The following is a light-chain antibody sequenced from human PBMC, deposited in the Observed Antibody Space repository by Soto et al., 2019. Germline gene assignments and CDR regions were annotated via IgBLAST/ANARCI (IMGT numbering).Light chain of an antibody. CDR2: GAS. CDR1: QSVTSNY. CDR3: QQYGDSQT. V-gene: IGKV3-20*01. Sequence: EIVLTQSPGTLSLSPGERATLSCRASQSVTSNYLAWYQQKPGQAPRLLIYGASSRATGIPDRFSGSGSGRDFTLTISRLEPEDFAVYYCQQYGDSQTFGQGTKLEIK. J-gene: IGKJ2*01.